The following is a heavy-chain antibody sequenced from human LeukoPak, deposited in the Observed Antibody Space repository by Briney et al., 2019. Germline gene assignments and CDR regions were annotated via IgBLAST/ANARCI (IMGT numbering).Heavy chain of an antibody. V-gene: IGHV1-69*05. CDR2: IIPMFGTA. J-gene: IGHJ3*02. D-gene: IGHD3-22*01. CDR3: ARDIWYYYDSSGYQGAFDI. Sequence: SVKVSCRASGGTFSSYAISWVRQAPGQGLEWMGRIIPMFGTANYAQKFQGRVTITTDESTSTAYMELSSLRSEDTAVYYCARDIWYYYDSSGYQGAFDIWGQGTMVTVSS. CDR1: GGTFSSYA.